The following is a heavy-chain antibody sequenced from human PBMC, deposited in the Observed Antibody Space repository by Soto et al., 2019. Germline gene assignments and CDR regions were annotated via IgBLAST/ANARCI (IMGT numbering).Heavy chain of an antibody. J-gene: IGHJ6*02. V-gene: IGHV1-69*13. D-gene: IGHD3-3*01. CDR1: GGTFSSYA. CDR2: IIPIFGTA. CDR3: ARDRNYDFLSGYSAPIDYYNYGMDV. Sequence: SVKVSCKASGGTFSSYAISWVRQAPGQGLEWMGGIIPIFGTANYAQKFQGRVTITADESTSTAYMELSSLRSEDTAEYYCARDRNYDFLSGYSAPIDYYNYGMDVWGQGTTVTVSS.